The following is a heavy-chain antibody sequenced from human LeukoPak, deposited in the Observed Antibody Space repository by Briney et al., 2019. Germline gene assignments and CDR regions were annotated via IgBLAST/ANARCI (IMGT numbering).Heavy chain of an antibody. D-gene: IGHD2-21*02. Sequence: GGSLRLSCAASGFTFSSYWMSWVRQAPGKGLEWVANIKQDGSEKYYVDSVKGRFTISRDNAKNSLYLQMNSLRAKDTAVYYCARRDCGGDCYYTFDYWGQGTLVTVSS. CDR2: IKQDGSEK. CDR1: GFTFSSYW. V-gene: IGHV3-7*01. CDR3: ARRDCGGDCYYTFDY. J-gene: IGHJ4*02.